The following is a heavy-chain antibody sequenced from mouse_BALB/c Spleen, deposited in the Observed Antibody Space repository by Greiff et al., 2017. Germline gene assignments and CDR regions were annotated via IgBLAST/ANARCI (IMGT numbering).Heavy chain of an antibody. Sequence: ESGPGLVKPSQSLSLTCSVTGYSITSGYYWNWIRQFPGNKLEWMGYISYDGSNNYNPSLKNRISITRDTSKNQFFLKLNSVTTEDTATYYCARGFITTVVASYWYFDVWGAGTTVTVSS. J-gene: IGHJ1*01. CDR3: ARGFITTVVASYWYFDV. V-gene: IGHV3-6*02. D-gene: IGHD1-1*01. CDR2: ISYDGSN. CDR1: GYSITSGYY.